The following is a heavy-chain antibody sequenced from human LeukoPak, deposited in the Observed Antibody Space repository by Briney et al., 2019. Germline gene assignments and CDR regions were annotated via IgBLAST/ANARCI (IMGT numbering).Heavy chain of an antibody. Sequence: SETLSLTCTVSGGSISSYYWSWIRQPAGEGLEWIGRIYTSGSTNYNPSLKSRVTMSVDTSKNQFSLKLSSVTAADTAVYYCARAVVGTPGSNYYYYYMDVWGKGTTVTISS. CDR1: GGSISSYY. CDR2: IYTSGST. D-gene: IGHD1-26*01. V-gene: IGHV4-4*07. CDR3: ARAVVGTPGSNYYYYYMDV. J-gene: IGHJ6*03.